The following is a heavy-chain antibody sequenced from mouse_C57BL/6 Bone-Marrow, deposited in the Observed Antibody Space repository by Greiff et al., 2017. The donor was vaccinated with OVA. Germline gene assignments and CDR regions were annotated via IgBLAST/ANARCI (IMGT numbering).Heavy chain of an antibody. CDR2: IDPSDSYT. CDR3: ARGDYDGAWFAY. CDR1: GYTFTSYW. V-gene: IGHV1-69*01. J-gene: IGHJ3*01. Sequence: QVQLQQSGAELVMPGASVKLSCKASGYTFTSYWMHWVKQRPGQGLEWIGEIDPSDSYTNYNQKFKGKSTLTVDKSSSTAYMQLSSLTSGDSAVYYWARGDYDGAWFAYWGQGTLVTVS. D-gene: IGHD2-4*01.